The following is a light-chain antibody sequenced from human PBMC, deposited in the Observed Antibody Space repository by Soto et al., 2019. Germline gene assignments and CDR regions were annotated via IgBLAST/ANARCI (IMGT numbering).Light chain of an antibody. CDR1: QNISTY. V-gene: IGKV3-11*01. J-gene: IGKJ1*01. CDR2: GVS. CDR3: QQRTNSLPWT. Sequence: EIVLTQSPATLSLSPGEGASLSCRASQNISTYLAWYQQRPGQVPRLLIYGVSKRAPAIPPRFSGSGSGTDFTLSFSGLETEDFETYYCQQRTNSLPWTFDQGTMV.